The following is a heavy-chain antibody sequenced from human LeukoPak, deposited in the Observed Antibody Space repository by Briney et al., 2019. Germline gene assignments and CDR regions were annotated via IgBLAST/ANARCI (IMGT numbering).Heavy chain of an antibody. J-gene: IGHJ5*02. CDR3: ARGRLRGWFDP. Sequence: SETLSLTCAVHDVSFFGYFWTWVRQSPGKGLEWIGEINNRGGSNFNPSLRSRLSASVDTSTKQFFLNLTSVSVADTAVYYCARGRLRGWFDPWGQGTLVTVSS. CDR1: DVSFFGYF. CDR2: INNRGGS. V-gene: IGHV4-34*01.